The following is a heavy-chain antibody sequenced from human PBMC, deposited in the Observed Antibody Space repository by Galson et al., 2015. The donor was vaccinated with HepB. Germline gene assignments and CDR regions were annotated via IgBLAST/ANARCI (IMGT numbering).Heavy chain of an antibody. J-gene: IGHJ4*02. V-gene: IGHV4-34*01. CDR3: ARKLYEVVVPAACYFDY. D-gene: IGHD2-2*01. Sequence: ETLSLTCAVYGGSFSGYYWSWIRQPPGKGLEWIGEINHSGSTNYNPSLKSRVTISVDTSKNQISLKLSSVTAADTAVYYCARKLYEVVVPAACYFDYWGQGTLVTVSS. CDR2: INHSGST. CDR1: GGSFSGYY.